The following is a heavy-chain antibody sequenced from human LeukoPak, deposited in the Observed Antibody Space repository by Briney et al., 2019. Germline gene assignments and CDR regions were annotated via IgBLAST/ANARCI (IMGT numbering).Heavy chain of an antibody. CDR2: IRYDGSNK. V-gene: IGHV3-30*02. Sequence: PGGSLRLSCAASGFTFSSYGMHWVRQAPGKGLEWVAFIRYDGSNKYYADSVKGRFTISRDNAKNSLYLQMNSLRAEDTAVYYCARRSYGSGSYPFDYWGQGTLVTVSS. CDR3: ARRSYGSGSYPFDY. CDR1: GFTFSSYG. D-gene: IGHD3-10*01. J-gene: IGHJ4*02.